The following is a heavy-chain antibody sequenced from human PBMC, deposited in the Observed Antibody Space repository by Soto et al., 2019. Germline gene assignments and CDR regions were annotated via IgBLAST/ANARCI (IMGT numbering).Heavy chain of an antibody. J-gene: IGHJ6*02. Sequence: PSQTLSLTCVISGDSVSSNSAAWNWIRQSPSRGLEWLGRTYYRSKWYNDYAVSVKSRITINPDTSKNQFSLQLNSVTPEDTAVYYCAKGGISSSSFYYYGMDVWGQGTTVTVSS. V-gene: IGHV6-1*01. CDR3: AKGGISSSSFYYYGMDV. CDR1: GDSVSSNSAA. CDR2: TYYRSKWYN. D-gene: IGHD6-6*01.